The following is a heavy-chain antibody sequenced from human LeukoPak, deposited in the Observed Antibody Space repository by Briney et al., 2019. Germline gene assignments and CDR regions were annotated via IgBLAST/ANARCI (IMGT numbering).Heavy chain of an antibody. CDR1: GFTFSSYW. CDR3: TRNLVAAAGDH. CDR2: IKPDGSVG. D-gene: IGHD6-13*01. Sequence: GGSLRLSCAASGFTFSSYWMTWVRQAPGKGLEWVANIKPDGSVGYYVDSVGGRFIISRDNAGNSLYLQMNSLRVEDTAVYYCTRNLVAAAGDHWGQGTLLIVSS. V-gene: IGHV3-7*01. J-gene: IGHJ4*02.